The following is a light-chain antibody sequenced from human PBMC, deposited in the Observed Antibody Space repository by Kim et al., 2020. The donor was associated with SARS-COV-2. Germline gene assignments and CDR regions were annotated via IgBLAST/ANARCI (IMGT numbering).Light chain of an antibody. V-gene: IGKV3-20*01. Sequence: AQGERDPASCRASQSVSSNDLAWYQQKPDRPPRLLIYGASSRATGIPDRFSGSGSGTDFALAINRLEPEDFAVYYCQQYGSSPWTFGQGTKVDIK. J-gene: IGKJ1*01. CDR2: GAS. CDR1: QSVSSND. CDR3: QQYGSSPWT.